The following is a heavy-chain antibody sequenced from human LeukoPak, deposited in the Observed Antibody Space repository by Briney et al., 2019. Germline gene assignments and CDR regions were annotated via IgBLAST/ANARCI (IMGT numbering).Heavy chain of an antibody. D-gene: IGHD3-10*01. J-gene: IGHJ3*02. V-gene: IGHV1-69*05. Sequence: GASVKVSCKASGGTFSSYAISWLRQAPGQGLEWMGRIIPIFGTANYAQKFQGRVTITTDESTSTAYMELSSLRSEDTAVYYCARERGSGVIVAFDIWGQGTMVTVSS. CDR2: IIPIFGTA. CDR3: ARERGSGVIVAFDI. CDR1: GGTFSSYA.